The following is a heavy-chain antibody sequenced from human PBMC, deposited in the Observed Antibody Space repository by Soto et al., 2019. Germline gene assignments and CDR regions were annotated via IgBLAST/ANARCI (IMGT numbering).Heavy chain of an antibody. CDR3: ATDSGTAGYYGMDV. CDR1: GYTFTSYA. V-gene: IGHV1-3*01. CDR2: INAGNGNT. D-gene: IGHD1-1*01. J-gene: IGHJ6*02. Sequence: ASVKVSCKASGYTFTSYAMHWVRQAPGQWLEWMGWINAGNGNTKYSQKFQGRVTITRDTSASTAYMELSSLRSEDTAVYYCATDSGTAGYYGMDVWGPGTTVTASS.